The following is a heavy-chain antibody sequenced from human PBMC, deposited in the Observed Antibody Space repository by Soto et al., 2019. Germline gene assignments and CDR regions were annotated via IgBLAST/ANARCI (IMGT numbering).Heavy chain of an antibody. V-gene: IGHV3-74*01. D-gene: IGHD3-10*01. CDR2: IDPDGITT. CDR1: KFTFSSYW. CDR3: TSSGSYDIAWFDP. Sequence: LRLSCAASKFTFSSYWMHWVRQAPGKGLVWVSRIDPDGITTYYADSVKGRFTISRDNAKSTLYLQLNSPTAEDTAVYYCTSSGSYDIAWFDPWGQGTLVTVSS. J-gene: IGHJ5*02.